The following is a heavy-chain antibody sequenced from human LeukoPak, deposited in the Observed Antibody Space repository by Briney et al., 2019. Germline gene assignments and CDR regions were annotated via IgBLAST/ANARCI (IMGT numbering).Heavy chain of an antibody. CDR3: ARGTKYSSSWSPFDY. J-gene: IGHJ4*02. D-gene: IGHD6-13*01. V-gene: IGHV4-4*07. CDR1: GGSISSYY. CDR2: IYTSGST. Sequence: SETLSLTCTVSGGSISSYYWSWIREPAGKGLEWIGRIYTSGSTNYNPSLKSRVTMSVDTSKNQFSLKLSSVAAADTAVYCCARGTKYSSSWSPFDYWGQGTLVTVSS.